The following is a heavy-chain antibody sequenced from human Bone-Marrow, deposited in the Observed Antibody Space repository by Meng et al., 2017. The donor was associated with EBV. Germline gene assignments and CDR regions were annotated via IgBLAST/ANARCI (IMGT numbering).Heavy chain of an antibody. J-gene: IGHJ4*02. CDR2: IYSGGNT. V-gene: IGHV3-53*01. Sequence: EVQLVESGGGLSQPGGSRRLSRAASGFTVYSSYMSWVRQAPGKGLEWVPVIYSGGNTYYADSVKGRFTISRDNSKITLYLQMNSLRVEDTAVYYCARDRHPRAFDYWGQGTLVTVSS. CDR3: ARDRHPRAFDY. CDR1: GFTVYSSY.